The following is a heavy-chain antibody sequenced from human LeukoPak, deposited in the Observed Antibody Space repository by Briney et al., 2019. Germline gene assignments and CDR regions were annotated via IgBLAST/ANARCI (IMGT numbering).Heavy chain of an antibody. Sequence: GGSLRLSCAASGFTFSSYAMSWVRQAPGKGLEWVSAISGSGGSTYYADSVKGRSTISRDNSKNTLYLQMNSLRAEDTAVYYCARDRLDYDFWSGYPRGGYFDYWGQGTLVTVSS. CDR1: GFTFSSYA. CDR3: ARDRLDYDFWSGYPRGGYFDY. J-gene: IGHJ4*02. CDR2: ISGSGGST. D-gene: IGHD3-3*01. V-gene: IGHV3-23*01.